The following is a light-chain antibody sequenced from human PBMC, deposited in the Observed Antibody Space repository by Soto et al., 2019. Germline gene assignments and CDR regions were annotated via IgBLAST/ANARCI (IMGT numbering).Light chain of an antibody. CDR1: QSISSW. Sequence: DIQMTQSPSTLSAYVGDRVTITCRASQSISSWLAWYQQKPGKAPKLLIYDASSLESGVPSRFSGSGSGTEFTLTISSLQPDDFATYYCQQYNSYAQTFGQGNKVEIK. V-gene: IGKV1-5*01. CDR2: DAS. CDR3: QQYNSYAQT. J-gene: IGKJ1*01.